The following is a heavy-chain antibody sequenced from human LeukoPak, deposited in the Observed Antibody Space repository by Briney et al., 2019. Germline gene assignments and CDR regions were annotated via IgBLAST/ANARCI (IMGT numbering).Heavy chain of an antibody. CDR2: IYSGGST. CDR1: EFSVGSNY. J-gene: IGHJ4*02. V-gene: IGHV3-66*01. Sequence: GGSLRLSCAASEFSVGSNYMSWVRQAPGKGLEWVSLIYSGGSTNYADSVKGRFTISRDSSKNTLYLQMNSLRAEDTAVYYCATLPYYYDSSGSYHFDYWGQGTLVTVSS. D-gene: IGHD3-22*01. CDR3: ATLPYYYDSSGSYHFDY.